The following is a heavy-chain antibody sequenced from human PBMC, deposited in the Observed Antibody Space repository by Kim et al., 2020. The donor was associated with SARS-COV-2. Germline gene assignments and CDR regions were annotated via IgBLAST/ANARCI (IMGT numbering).Heavy chain of an antibody. CDR3: ARDYCSSTSCDPGGYYYYGMDV. J-gene: IGHJ6*02. CDR1: GYTFTTYG. CDR2: INCKNGNT. D-gene: IGHD2-2*01. V-gene: IGHV1-18*01. Sequence: ASVKVSCKSSGYTFTTYGISWVRQAPGQGPEWMGWINCKNGNTKSAQKFQGRVTMTTDTSTSAAYMELWSLTSDDTAVYYCARDYCSSTSCDPGGYYYYGMDVWGQGTTVTVS.